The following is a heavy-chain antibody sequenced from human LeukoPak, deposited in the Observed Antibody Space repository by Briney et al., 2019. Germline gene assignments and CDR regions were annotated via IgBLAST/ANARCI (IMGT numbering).Heavy chain of an antibody. CDR1: GGSISSYY. CDR2: IYYSGST. D-gene: IGHD3-3*01. CDR3: ARGVLTYYDFWKGYSNWFDP. Sequence: SETLSLTCTVSGGSISSYYWSWIRQPPGKGLEWIGYIYYSGSTNYNPSLKSRVTISVDTSKNQFSLKLSSVTAADTAVYYCARGVLTYYDFWKGYSNWFDPWGQGTLVTVSS. V-gene: IGHV4-59*01. J-gene: IGHJ5*02.